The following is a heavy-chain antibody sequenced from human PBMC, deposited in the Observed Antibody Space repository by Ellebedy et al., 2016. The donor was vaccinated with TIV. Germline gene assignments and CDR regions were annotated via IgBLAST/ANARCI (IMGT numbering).Heavy chain of an antibody. CDR2: IYYSGST. V-gene: IGHV4-31*11. Sequence: SETLSLXXAVYGGSFSGYYWSWIRQHPGKGLEWIGYIYYSGSTYYNPSLKSRVTISVDTSKNQFSLKLSSVTAADTAVYYCARVNHLALRYFDLWGRGTLVTVSS. D-gene: IGHD1-14*01. J-gene: IGHJ2*01. CDR1: GGSFSGYY. CDR3: ARVNHLALRYFDL.